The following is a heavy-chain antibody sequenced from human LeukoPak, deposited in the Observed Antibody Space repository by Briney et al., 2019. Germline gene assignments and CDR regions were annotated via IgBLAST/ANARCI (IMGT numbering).Heavy chain of an antibody. J-gene: IGHJ6*04. Sequence: SETLSLTCTVSGASISSGSNYWGWIRQPPGKGLEWIRSIHYSGSTYYNPSLKSRVTISVDTSKNQFSLELSSVTAADTSVYYCARRGGITGTTELDVWGKGTTVTVSS. CDR1: GASISSGSNY. CDR2: IHYSGST. CDR3: ARRGGITGTTELDV. D-gene: IGHD1-7*01. V-gene: IGHV4-39*01.